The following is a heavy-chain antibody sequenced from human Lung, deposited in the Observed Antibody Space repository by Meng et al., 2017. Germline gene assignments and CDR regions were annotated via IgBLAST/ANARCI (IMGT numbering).Heavy chain of an antibody. CDR1: GFDFRTAG. Sequence: VGCGVELVKPVGSLRLSCAASGFDFRTAGVGRVRQATGKGQEWVGLIKSTHNRGTADYTAPVTGRFTISRDDSKSTLYLQLSGLTTDDTGVYYCSWGDRAVSDYWGQGTLVTVSS. V-gene: IGHV3-15*01. CDR2: IKSTHNRGTA. D-gene: IGHD1-26*01. J-gene: IGHJ4*02. CDR3: SWGDRAVSDY.